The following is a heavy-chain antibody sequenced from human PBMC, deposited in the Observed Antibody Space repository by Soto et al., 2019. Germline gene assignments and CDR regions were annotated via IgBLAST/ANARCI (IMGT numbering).Heavy chain of an antibody. CDR3: VRDPPARSAFDI. Sequence: PGGSLRLSCAASGFTFSSYSMNWVRQAPGKGLEWVSSISSSSSYVYYADSVKGRFTISRDNAKNSLYLQMNSLRAEDTAVYYCVRDPPARSAFDIWGQGTMVTVSS. D-gene: IGHD6-6*01. CDR1: GFTFSSYS. CDR2: ISSSSSYV. V-gene: IGHV3-21*01. J-gene: IGHJ3*02.